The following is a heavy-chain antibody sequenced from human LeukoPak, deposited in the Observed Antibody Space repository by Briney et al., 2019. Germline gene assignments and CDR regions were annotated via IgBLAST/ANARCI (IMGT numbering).Heavy chain of an antibody. Sequence: GGSLRLSCAASGFTFSSYAMSWVRQAPGKGLEWVGFIRSKAYGGTTEYAASVKGRFTISRDDSKSIAYLQMNSLKTEDTAVYYCTRDVRADHSGYDLGTDRGDYWGQGTLVTVSS. J-gene: IGHJ4*02. V-gene: IGHV3-49*04. CDR2: IRSKAYGGTT. CDR3: TRDVRADHSGYDLGTDRGDY. CDR1: GFTFSSYA. D-gene: IGHD5-12*01.